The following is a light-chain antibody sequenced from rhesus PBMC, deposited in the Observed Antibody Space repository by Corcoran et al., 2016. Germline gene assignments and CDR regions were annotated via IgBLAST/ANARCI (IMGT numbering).Light chain of an antibody. J-gene: IGKJ2*01. V-gene: IGKV1-94*01. CDR1: QGINKA. CDR3: LQDYTTPYS. CDR2: AAS. Sequence: DIQMTQSPSSLSASVGDRVTVTCRASQGINKALRWYKQKPGKAPTLLIYAASSLQTGVSSRFSCSGSGTDDTLTISSLQPEDVATYYCLQDYTTPYSFGQGTKVEIK.